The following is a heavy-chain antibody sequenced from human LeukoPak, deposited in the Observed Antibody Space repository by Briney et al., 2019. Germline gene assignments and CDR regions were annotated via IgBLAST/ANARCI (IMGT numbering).Heavy chain of an antibody. J-gene: IGHJ4*02. D-gene: IGHD3-3*01. CDR2: ISGGSSGSTSII. CDR3: ARDFWSGYYTED. Sequence: GGSLRLSCAFSGIIFSTYAMNWVRQAPGKGLEWISYISGGSSGSTSIIHYADSVKGRFTISRDNAKNSLHLQMDSLSADDTAVYYCARDFWSGYYTEDWGQGALVIVSS. V-gene: IGHV3-48*04. CDR1: GIIFSTYA.